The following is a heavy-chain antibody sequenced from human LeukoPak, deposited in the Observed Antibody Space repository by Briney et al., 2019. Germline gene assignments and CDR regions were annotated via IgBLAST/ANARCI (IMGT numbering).Heavy chain of an antibody. CDR2: IYSGGST. D-gene: IGHD4-23*01. Sequence: GGSLRLSCAASGFTVSSNYMSWVRQAPGKGLEWVSVIYSGGSTYYADSVKGRFTISRDNSKNTLYLQMNSLRAEDTAVYYCARDNGGNSGSYFDYWGQGTLVTVSS. CDR1: GFTVSSNY. CDR3: ARDNGGNSGSYFDY. V-gene: IGHV3-66*01. J-gene: IGHJ4*02.